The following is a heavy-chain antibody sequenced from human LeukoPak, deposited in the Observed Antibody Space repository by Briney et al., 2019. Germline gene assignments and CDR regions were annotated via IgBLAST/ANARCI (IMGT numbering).Heavy chain of an antibody. D-gene: IGHD2-15*01. CDR3: ARGDCSGGSCYLFDY. V-gene: IGHV4-39*01. J-gene: IGHJ4*02. CDR1: GDSISSYY. Sequence: SETLSLTCTVSGDSISSYYWSWIRQPPGKGLEWIGSIYYSGSTYYNPSLKSRVTISVDTSKNQFSLKLSSVTAADTAVYYCARGDCSGGSCYLFDYWVQGALVTVSS. CDR2: IYYSGST.